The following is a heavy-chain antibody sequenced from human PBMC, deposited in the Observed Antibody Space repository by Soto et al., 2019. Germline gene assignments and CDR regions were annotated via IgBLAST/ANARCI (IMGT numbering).Heavy chain of an antibody. J-gene: IGHJ3*02. V-gene: IGHV1-3*01. CDR1: GYSFTAYA. CDR2: INAGNGNT. Sequence: QVQLVQSGAEVKEPGASVKVSCKASGYSFTAYAMHWVRQAPGQRPEWMGWINAGNGNTKYSQKLQGRITFSRDTSASTVYMELSSLRFEDMAVYYCARAAYCSSSTCSDAFDIWGQGTMVTVSS. D-gene: IGHD2-2*01. CDR3: ARAAYCSSSTCSDAFDI.